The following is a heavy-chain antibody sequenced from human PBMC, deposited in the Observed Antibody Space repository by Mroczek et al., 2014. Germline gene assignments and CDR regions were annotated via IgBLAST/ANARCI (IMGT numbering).Heavy chain of an antibody. D-gene: IGHD1-1*01. CDR3: AGQTTHRPWFDP. CDR1: GGSISSYY. V-gene: IGHV4-59*01. J-gene: IGHJ5*02. CDR2: IYYSGST. Sequence: QVQLQESGPGLVKPSETLSLTCTVSGGSISSYYWSWIRQPPGKGLEWIGYIYYSGSTNYNPSLKSRVTISVDTSKNQFSLKLSSVTAADTAVYYCAGQTTHRPWFDPWGQGTLVTVSS.